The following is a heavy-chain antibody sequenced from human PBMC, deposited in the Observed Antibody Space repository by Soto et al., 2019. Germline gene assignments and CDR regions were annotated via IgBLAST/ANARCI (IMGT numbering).Heavy chain of an antibody. CDR2: FYYSGST. CDR3: ARAGAATLSDY. V-gene: IGHV4-59*01. Sequence: SETLSLTCTVSCGSINNYYWSWIRQPPGKGLEWIGYFYYSGSTNYNPSLKSRVTISVDTSKNQFSLKLSSVTAAGTAVYYCARAGAATLSDYWGQGTLVTVSS. CDR1: CGSINNYY. J-gene: IGHJ4*02. D-gene: IGHD2-15*01.